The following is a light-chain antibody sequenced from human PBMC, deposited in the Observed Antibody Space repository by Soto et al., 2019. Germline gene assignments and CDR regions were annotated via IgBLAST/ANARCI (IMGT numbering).Light chain of an antibody. CDR1: QSISSW. J-gene: IGKJ1*01. CDR3: QQYITYWT. V-gene: IGKV1-5*01. Sequence: DIQMTQSPSTLSASVGDRVTITCRASQSISSWLAWYQQKPGKAPKLLIYDASSLRSGVPSRFSGSGSGTEFTLTISSLQPDDFAIYYCQQYITYWTFGQGTKVDI. CDR2: DAS.